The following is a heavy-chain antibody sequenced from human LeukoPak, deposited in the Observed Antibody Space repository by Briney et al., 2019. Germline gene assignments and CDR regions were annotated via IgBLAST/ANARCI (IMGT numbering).Heavy chain of an antibody. Sequence: ASVKVSCKASGYTFTSYGISWVRQAPGQGLEWMGWISAYNGNTNYAQKLQGRVTMTPDTSTSTAYMELRSLRSDDTAVYYCARMVAATIALDYWGQGTLVTVSS. CDR1: GYTFTSYG. CDR2: ISAYNGNT. CDR3: ARMVAATIALDY. D-gene: IGHD2-15*01. J-gene: IGHJ4*02. V-gene: IGHV1-18*01.